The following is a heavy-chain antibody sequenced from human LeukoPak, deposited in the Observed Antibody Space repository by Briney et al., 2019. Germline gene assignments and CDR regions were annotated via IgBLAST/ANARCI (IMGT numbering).Heavy chain of an antibody. CDR1: GGSISSYY. CDR3: ARHLGYCSSTSCFHNWFDP. D-gene: IGHD2-2*01. J-gene: IGHJ5*02. CDR2: IYYNGST. V-gene: IGHV4-59*01. Sequence: SETLSLTCTVSGGSISSYYWSWIRQPPGKGLEWIGYIYYNGSTNYNPSLKSRVTISVDTSKNQFSLKLSSVTAADTAVYYCARHLGYCSSTSCFHNWFDPWGQGTLVTVSS.